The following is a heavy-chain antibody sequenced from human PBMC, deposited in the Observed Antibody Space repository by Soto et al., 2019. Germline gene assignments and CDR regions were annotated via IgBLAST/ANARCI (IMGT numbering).Heavy chain of an antibody. D-gene: IGHD3-22*01. CDR1: GFTFSSYG. V-gene: IGHV3-30*18. CDR3: AKVLSYDSSREELYYFDY. J-gene: IGHJ4*02. Sequence: GGSLRLSCAASGFTFSSYGMHWVRQAPGKGLEWVAVISYDGSNKYYADSVKGRFTISRDNSKNTLYLQMNSLRAEDTAVYYCAKVLSYDSSREELYYFDYWGQGTLVTVSS. CDR2: ISYDGSNK.